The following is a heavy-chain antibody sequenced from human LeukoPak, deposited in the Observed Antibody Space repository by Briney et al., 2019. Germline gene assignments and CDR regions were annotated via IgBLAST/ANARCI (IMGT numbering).Heavy chain of an antibody. CDR3: ARMGTTTVTNPDFY. Sequence: GGSLRLSCAASGFTFSSYSMNWVRQAPGKGLEWVSSISSSSSYIYYADSVKGRFTISRDNAKNSLYLQMNSLRAEDTAVYYCARMGTTTVTNPDFYWGQGTLVTVSS. J-gene: IGHJ4*02. CDR2: ISSSSSYI. D-gene: IGHD4-17*01. V-gene: IGHV3-21*01. CDR1: GFTFSSYS.